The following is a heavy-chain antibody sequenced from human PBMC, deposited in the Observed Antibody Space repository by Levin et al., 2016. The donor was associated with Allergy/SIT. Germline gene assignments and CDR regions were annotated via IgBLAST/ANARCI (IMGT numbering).Heavy chain of an antibody. V-gene: IGHV1-18*01. CDR2: ISAYNGNT. CDR3: ARAPSMITFGGVIAYYFDY. D-gene: IGHD3-16*02. CDR1: GYTFTSYG. Sequence: ASVKVSCKASGYTFTSYGISWVRQAPGQGLEWMGWISAYNGNTNYAQKLQGRVTMTTDTSTSTAYMELRSLRSDDTAVYYCARAPSMITFGGVIAYYFDYWGQGTLVTVSS. J-gene: IGHJ4*02.